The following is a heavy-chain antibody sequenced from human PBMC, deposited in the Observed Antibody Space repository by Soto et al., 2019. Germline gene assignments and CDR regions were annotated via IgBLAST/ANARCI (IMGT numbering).Heavy chain of an antibody. V-gene: IGHV4-4*07. Sequence: SETLSLTCTVSGGSISSYFCGWIRKPAGKGLEWIGRIYTSGSTNYNPSLKSRVTMSVDTSKNQFSLKLSSVTAADTAVYYCARESTVVTLRTFDSWGQGTMVTGS. CDR2: IYTSGST. CDR3: ARESTVVTLRTFDS. D-gene: IGHD2-21*02. J-gene: IGHJ3*02. CDR1: GGSISSYF.